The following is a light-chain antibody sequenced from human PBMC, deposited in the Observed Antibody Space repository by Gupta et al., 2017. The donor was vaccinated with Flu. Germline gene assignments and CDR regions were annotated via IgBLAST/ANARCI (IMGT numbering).Light chain of an antibody. V-gene: IGLV2-14*01. Sequence: SALTPPASVSGSPAHSHTISCTGTTSDVSGYHSFSWYHPLPSPAPQRIIYAASNQPPGISSRFSGSNSGNTGSTTISGLQAEEEAEYDCCSYTDGGTRVGVFGGGTKLTVL. J-gene: IGLJ2*01. CDR1: TSDVSGYHS. CDR3: CSYTDGGTRVGV. CDR2: AAS.